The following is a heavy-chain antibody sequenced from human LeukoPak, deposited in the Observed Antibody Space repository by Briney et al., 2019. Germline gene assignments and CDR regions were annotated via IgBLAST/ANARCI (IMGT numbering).Heavy chain of an antibody. CDR2: ISYDGSNK. CDR3: AKDGDLGVY. CDR1: GFTFSSYA. V-gene: IGHV3-30*04. J-gene: IGHJ4*02. D-gene: IGHD3-10*01. Sequence: GGSLRLSCAASGFTFSSYAMHWVRQAPGKGLEWVAVISYDGSNKYYADSVKGRFTISRDNSKNTLYLQMNSLRAEDTAVYYCAKDGDLGVYWGQGTLVTVSS.